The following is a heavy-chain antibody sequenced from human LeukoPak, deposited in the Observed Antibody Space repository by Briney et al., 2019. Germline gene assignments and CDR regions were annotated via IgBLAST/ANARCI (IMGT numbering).Heavy chain of an antibody. CDR3: ATTLYGSGSYYAKY. V-gene: IGHV4-30-4*02. Sequence: SETLSLTCTVSGGSISSGDYYWSWIRQPPGKGLEWIGYIYYSGSTYYNPSLKSRVTISVDTSKNQFSLKLTSMTAADTAVYYCATTLYGSGSYYAKYWGQGSLVTVSS. CDR2: IYYSGST. D-gene: IGHD3-10*01. J-gene: IGHJ4*02. CDR1: GGSISSGDYY.